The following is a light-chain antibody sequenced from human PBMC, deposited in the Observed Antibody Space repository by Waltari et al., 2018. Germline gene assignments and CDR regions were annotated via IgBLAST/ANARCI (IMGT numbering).Light chain of an antibody. J-gene: IGLJ1*01. CDR1: KIGINN. Sequence: SYVLTQPPSVSVAPGQTVRITCDGNKIGINNVHWYQQKPGQAPVLVVYDDGDRPSGIPERFSGSNSGNTATLTISRVDAGDEADYYCQVWDSGSDHYVFGTVTKVTVL. CDR2: DDG. CDR3: QVWDSGSDHYV. V-gene: IGLV3-21*02.